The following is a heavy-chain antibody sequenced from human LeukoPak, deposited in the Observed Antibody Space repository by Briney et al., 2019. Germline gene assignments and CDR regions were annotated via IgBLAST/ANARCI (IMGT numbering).Heavy chain of an antibody. Sequence: SETLSLTCAVSGYSISSGYYWGWIRQPPGKGLEWIGSIYHSGSTYYNPSLKSRGTISVETYKNQFSLKLSSVTAADAAVYYCARKPNAPYYYYYMDVWGKGTTVTVSS. J-gene: IGHJ6*03. D-gene: IGHD1-14*01. V-gene: IGHV4-38-2*01. CDR2: IYHSGST. CDR3: ARKPNAPYYYYYMDV. CDR1: GYSISSGYY.